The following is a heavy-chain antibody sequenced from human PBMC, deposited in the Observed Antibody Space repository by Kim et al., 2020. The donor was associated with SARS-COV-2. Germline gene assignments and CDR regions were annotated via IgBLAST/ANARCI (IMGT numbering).Heavy chain of an antibody. J-gene: IGHJ6*02. CDR2: GPT. CDR3: ARDQGGLDV. Sequence: GPTNDAQKFQDSIPLTRDTSSSTGYMELNRLTSDDTAVYYCARDQGGLDVWGQGTTVTVSS. V-gene: IGHV1-2*02.